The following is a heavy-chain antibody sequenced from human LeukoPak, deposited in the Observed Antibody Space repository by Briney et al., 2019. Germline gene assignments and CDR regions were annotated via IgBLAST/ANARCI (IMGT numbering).Heavy chain of an antibody. Sequence: GGSLRFSCAASGFTFSNHGMHWVRQAPGKGLEWVALITFDGSHTYYADSVKGRFTISRDNSKSTVYLQMNSLRAEDTAVYYCSKDLTSDFGGDFDPWGQGTLVTVSS. CDR2: ITFDGSHT. CDR1: GFTFSNHG. CDR3: SKDLTSDFGGDFDP. V-gene: IGHV3-30*02. J-gene: IGHJ5*02. D-gene: IGHD3-10*01.